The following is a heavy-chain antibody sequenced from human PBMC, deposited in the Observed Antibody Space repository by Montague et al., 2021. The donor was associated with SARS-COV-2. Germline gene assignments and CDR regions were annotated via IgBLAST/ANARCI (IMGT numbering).Heavy chain of an antibody. D-gene: IGHD1-26*01. V-gene: IGHV3-23*01. CDR3: AKGGGTYFHWYFDL. J-gene: IGHJ2*01. CDR1: GFAFSSYA. CDR2: VSDGGGTT. Sequence: RSLSLAASGFAFSSYAMSWVRQAPGKGLEWDSIVSDGGGTTYYGDSVKGRFTASRDNSKNTVDLQLNSLRGEDTAVYYCAKGGGTYFHWYFDLWGRGTLVSVSS.